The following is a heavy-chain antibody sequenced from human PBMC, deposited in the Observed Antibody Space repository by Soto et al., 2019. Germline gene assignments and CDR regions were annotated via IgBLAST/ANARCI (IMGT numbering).Heavy chain of an antibody. V-gene: IGHV4-34*01. J-gene: IGHJ4*02. Sequence: QVQLQQWGAGLLKPSETLSLRCVVNSGSFSGYYWTWIRQNPGKGLEWIGEISHSGSTNYKPSLMSRVTMSPYTSKKQFSLRLSSVTAADTALYFCARGYESSRRYLPLLDYWGQGTLVTVSS. CDR1: SGSFSGYY. CDR3: ARGYESSRRYLPLLDY. CDR2: ISHSGST. D-gene: IGHD3-22*01.